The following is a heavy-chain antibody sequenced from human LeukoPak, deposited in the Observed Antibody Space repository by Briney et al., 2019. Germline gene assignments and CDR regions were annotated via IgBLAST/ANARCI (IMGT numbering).Heavy chain of an antibody. Sequence: PSETLSLTCTVSGGSISSSSYYWNRLRQPAGKRLEWIGRIYTTGSTDYNPSLKSRVTISLDTARNQFSLKLSSVTAADTAVYYCARRQDGHDYWGQGTLVTVSS. CDR2: IYTTGST. CDR3: ARRQDGHDY. J-gene: IGHJ4*02. CDR1: GGSISSSSYY. V-gene: IGHV4-61*02.